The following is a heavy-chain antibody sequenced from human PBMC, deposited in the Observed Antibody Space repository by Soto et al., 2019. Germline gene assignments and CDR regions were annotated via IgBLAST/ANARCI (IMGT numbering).Heavy chain of an antibody. Sequence: QLHLVQSGAVVKKPGASVTVSCSASGYPVTAYYMHWVRQAPGRGLEWMGGINPATGAAKYTQTFQGRVTMTRDTSTSTVFMELSGPTSEDTAVFYCAIGGGVGVAGSAAFDMWGQGTLVTVSS. J-gene: IGHJ3*02. CDR3: AIGGGVGVAGSAAFDM. V-gene: IGHV1-2*02. CDR1: GYPVTAYY. D-gene: IGHD3-3*01. CDR2: INPATGAA.